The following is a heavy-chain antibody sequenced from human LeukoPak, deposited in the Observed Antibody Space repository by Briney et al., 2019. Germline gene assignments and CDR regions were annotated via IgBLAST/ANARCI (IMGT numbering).Heavy chain of an antibody. J-gene: IGHJ3*02. Sequence: PGGFLRLSCAASGFTFSSYSMNWVRQAPGKGLEWVSYISSSSSTIYYADSVKGRFTISRDNAKNSLYLQMNSLRAEDTAVYYCARVEYSSMETYDAFDIWGQGTMVTVSS. V-gene: IGHV3-48*01. CDR2: ISSSSSTI. CDR3: ARVEYSSMETYDAFDI. D-gene: IGHD5-18*01. CDR1: GFTFSSYS.